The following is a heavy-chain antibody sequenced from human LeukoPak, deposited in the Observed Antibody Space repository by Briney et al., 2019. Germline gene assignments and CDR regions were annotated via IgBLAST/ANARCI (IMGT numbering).Heavy chain of an antibody. CDR3: ATSSGSYYY. V-gene: IGHV4-39*01. CDR2: MYYSGST. CDR1: GGSISSSSYC. Sequence: SQTLSLTCTVSGGSISSSSYCWGWIRQPPGKGLEWIGSMYYSGSTYYNPSLKSRVTIYVDTSKNQFSLKLSSVTAADTAVYYCATSSGSYYYWGQGTLVTVSS. D-gene: IGHD1-26*01. J-gene: IGHJ4*02.